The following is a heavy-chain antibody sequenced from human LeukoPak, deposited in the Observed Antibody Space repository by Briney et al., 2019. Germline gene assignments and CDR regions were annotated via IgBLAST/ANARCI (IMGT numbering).Heavy chain of an antibody. V-gene: IGHV3-23*01. CDR3: TKGPDPGGFGY. CDR2: ISRSGGST. Sequence: PGGSLRLSCAASELHAWTWVRQGPGKGLEWVSAISRSGGSTYYADSVKGRLTISRDNSNNTLYLQINSLKAEDTAVYYCTKGPDPGGFGYWGQGTLVTVSS. J-gene: IGHJ4*02. CDR1: ELHA. D-gene: IGHD3-10*01.